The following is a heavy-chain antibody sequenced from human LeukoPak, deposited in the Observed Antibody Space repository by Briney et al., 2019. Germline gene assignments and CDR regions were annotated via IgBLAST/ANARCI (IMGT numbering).Heavy chain of an antibody. Sequence: GGSLRLSCVASDFIFSQYWMSWVRQAPGKGLEWVANIRQDGNETYYVDSVKGRFTISRDNAKNSLYLQMNSLRAEDTAVYYCARDRDYDSSGDWGQGTLVTVSS. V-gene: IGHV3-7*03. CDR3: ARDRDYDSSGD. D-gene: IGHD3-22*01. CDR2: IRQDGNET. CDR1: DFIFSQYW. J-gene: IGHJ4*02.